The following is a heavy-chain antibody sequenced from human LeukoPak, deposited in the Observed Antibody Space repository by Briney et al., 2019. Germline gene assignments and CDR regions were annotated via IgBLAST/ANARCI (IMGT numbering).Heavy chain of an antibody. J-gene: IGHJ4*02. CDR3: ASGDNDPLFDY. CDR2: INHSGST. CDR1: GGSISGYF. V-gene: IGHV4-34*01. D-gene: IGHD1-1*01. Sequence: PSETLSLTCTVSGGSISGYFWTWIRQPPKKGLEWIGEINHSGSTNYNPPLKSRVTISVDTSKNQFSLKVRSVTAADTAVYYCASGDNDPLFDYWDQGTLVTVSS.